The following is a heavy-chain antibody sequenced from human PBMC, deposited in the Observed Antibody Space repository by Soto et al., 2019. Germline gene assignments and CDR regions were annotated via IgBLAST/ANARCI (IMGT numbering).Heavy chain of an antibody. V-gene: IGHV1-46*01. D-gene: IGHD2-2*01. J-gene: IGHJ4*02. CDR1: GYTFTSYY. Sequence: PSVKVSCQTSGYTFTSYYMHWVRQAPGQGLEWMGIINPSGGSTSYAQKFQGRVTMTRDTSTSTVYMELSSLRSEDTAVYYCKFSFLVPGRFDYWGQGTLVTVSS. CDR2: INPSGGST. CDR3: KFSFLVPGRFDY.